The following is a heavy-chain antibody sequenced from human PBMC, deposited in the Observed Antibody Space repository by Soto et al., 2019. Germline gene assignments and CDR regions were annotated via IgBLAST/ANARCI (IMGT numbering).Heavy chain of an antibody. CDR2: INSDGSST. CDR1: GFTFSSYW. Sequence: GGSLRLSCAASGFTFSSYWMHWVRQAPGKGLVWVSRINSDGSSTSYADSVKGRFTISRDNAKNTLYLQMNSLRAEDTAVYYCARELPMLGYCTNGVCLDYYYGMDVWGQGTTVTVSS. J-gene: IGHJ6*02. CDR3: ARELPMLGYCTNGVCLDYYYGMDV. V-gene: IGHV3-74*01. D-gene: IGHD2-8*01.